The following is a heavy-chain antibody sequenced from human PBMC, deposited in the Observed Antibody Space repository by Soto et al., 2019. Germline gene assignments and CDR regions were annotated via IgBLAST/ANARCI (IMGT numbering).Heavy chain of an antibody. CDR2: ISAYNGNT. J-gene: IGHJ5*02. D-gene: IGHD6-19*01. CDR1: GYTFPSYG. Sequence: ASVKVSCKASGYTFPSYGISWVRQAPGQGLEWMGWISAYNGNTNYAQKLQGRVTMTTDTSTSTAYMELRSLRSDDTAIYYCARVAPIAVAGTRCFDPWGQGTLVTVSS. V-gene: IGHV1-18*01. CDR3: ARVAPIAVAGTRCFDP.